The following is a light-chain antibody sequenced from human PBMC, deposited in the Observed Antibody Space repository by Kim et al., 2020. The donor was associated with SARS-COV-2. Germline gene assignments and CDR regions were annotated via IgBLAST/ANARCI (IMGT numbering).Light chain of an antibody. CDR1: SEYSTYA. CDR3: QTWGTGIPVA. V-gene: IGLV4-69*01. CDR2: LNSDGSH. Sequence: VRLNCNLSSEYSTYAIAWHQQQPEKGPRFLVRLNSDGSHTKGDGIPDRFSGSGSGAERYLTISSLQSEDEADYYCQTWGTGIPVAFGGGTQLTVL. J-gene: IGLJ2*01.